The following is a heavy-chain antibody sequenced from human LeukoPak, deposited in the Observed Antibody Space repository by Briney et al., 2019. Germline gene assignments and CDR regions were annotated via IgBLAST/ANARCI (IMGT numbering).Heavy chain of an antibody. V-gene: IGHV3-48*01. D-gene: IGHD6-13*01. CDR3: ARDPWAISSSSRVY. CDR2: ISSSSSTI. J-gene: IGHJ4*02. Sequence: PGGSLRLSCAASGFTFSSISMNWVRQAPGKGLEWVSYISSSSSTIYYADSVKGRFTVSRDNAKNSLNLQMNSLRAEDTAVYYCARDPWAISSSSRVYWGQGTLVTVSS. CDR1: GFTFSSIS.